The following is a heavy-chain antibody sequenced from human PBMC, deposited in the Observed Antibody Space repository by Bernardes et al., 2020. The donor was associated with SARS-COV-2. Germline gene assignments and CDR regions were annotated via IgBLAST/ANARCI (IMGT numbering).Heavy chain of an antibody. CDR2: IDWDDDK. CDR1: GFSLSTSGMC. Sequence: SGPTLVKPTQTLTLTCTFSGFSLSTSGMCVSWIRQPPGKALEWLALIDWDDDKYYSTSLKTRLTISKDTSKNQVVLTMTNMDPVDTATYYCARIPLVVVPAATSYYYYYGMDVWGQGTTVTVSS. J-gene: IGHJ6*02. CDR3: ARIPLVVVPAATSYYYYYGMDV. D-gene: IGHD2-2*01. V-gene: IGHV2-70*01.